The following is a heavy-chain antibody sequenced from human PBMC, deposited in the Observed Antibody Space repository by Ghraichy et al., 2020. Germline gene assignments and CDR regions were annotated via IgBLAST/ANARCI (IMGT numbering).Heavy chain of an antibody. Sequence: SKTLSLTCTVSGGSITSYFWSWIRQPPGKGLEWIGYIYYSGSTNYNPSLKSRVTMSVDTSKNQFSLNLSSVTAADTAVYYCARTNYYYYVMDVWGQGTTVTVSS. V-gene: IGHV4-59*01. CDR3: ARTNYYYYVMDV. CDR1: GGSITSYF. CDR2: IYYSGST. J-gene: IGHJ6*02.